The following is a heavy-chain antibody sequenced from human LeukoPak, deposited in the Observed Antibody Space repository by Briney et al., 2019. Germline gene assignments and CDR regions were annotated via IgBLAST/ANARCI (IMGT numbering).Heavy chain of an antibody. CDR3: ARDARYHIIAAAGNDAFDI. J-gene: IGHJ3*02. D-gene: IGHD6-13*01. CDR2: IYHSGST. CDR1: GVSISSSNW. Sequence: SETLSLTCAVSGVSISSSNWWSWVRQPPGKGLEWIGEIYHSGSTNYNPSLKSRVTISVDKSKNQFSLKLSSVTAADTAVYYCARDARYHIIAAAGNDAFDIWGQGTMVTVSS. V-gene: IGHV4-4*02.